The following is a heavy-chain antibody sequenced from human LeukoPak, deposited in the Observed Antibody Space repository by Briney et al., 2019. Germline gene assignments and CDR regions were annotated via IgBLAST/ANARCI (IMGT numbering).Heavy chain of an antibody. Sequence: PSETLSLTCAVYGGSFSGYYWSWIRQPPGKGLEWIGEINHSGSTNYNPSLKSRVTISVDTSKNQFSLKLSSVTAADTAVYYCARGRRWRGFWSGYWFDPWGQGTLVTVSS. CDR1: GGSFSGYY. CDR3: ARGRRWRGFWSGYWFDP. V-gene: IGHV4-34*01. J-gene: IGHJ5*02. D-gene: IGHD3-3*01. CDR2: INHSGST.